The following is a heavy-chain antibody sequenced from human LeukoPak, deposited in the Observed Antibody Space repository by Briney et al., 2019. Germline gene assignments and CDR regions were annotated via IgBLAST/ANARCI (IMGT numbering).Heavy chain of an antibody. CDR2: IGGRGGST. D-gene: IGHD3-16*01. Sequence: GGSLRLSCAASGFRFRDYTMTWVRQAPGKGPEWVSAIGGRGGSTYYADFLGGRFTISRDNSKDMLYLQMNSLRVEDTATYYCGKEGGAWGQGTKVTVSS. V-gene: IGHV3-23*01. CDR3: GKEGGA. CDR1: GFRFRDYT. J-gene: IGHJ5*02.